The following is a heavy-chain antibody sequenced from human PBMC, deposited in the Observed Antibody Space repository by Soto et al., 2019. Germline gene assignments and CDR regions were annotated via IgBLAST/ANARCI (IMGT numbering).Heavy chain of an antibody. CDR1: GFSFSSYA. CDR3: AKGVVIVAASFDY. CDR2: ISASGGST. V-gene: IGHV3-23*01. Sequence: EVQLLESGGALVQPGGSLRLSCAASGFSFSSYAMNWVRQAPGKGLEWVSSISASGGSTYYADSVKGRFTISRDISTHTIFLQMTSLRAEDTAIYYCAKGVVIVAASFDYLGQGTPVTVSS. J-gene: IGHJ4*02. D-gene: IGHD2-15*01.